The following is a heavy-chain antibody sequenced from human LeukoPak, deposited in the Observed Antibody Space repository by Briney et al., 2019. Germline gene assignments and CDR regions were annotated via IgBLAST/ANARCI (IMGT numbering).Heavy chain of an antibody. CDR3: ARSDYSNYYYFDY. V-gene: IGHV3-11*01. J-gene: IGHJ4*02. CDR1: GFTFSDYY. CDR2: ISSSGSTI. Sequence: PGGSLRLSCAASGFTFSDYYMSWIRQAPGKGLEWVSYISSSGSTIYYADSVKGRFTISRDSAKNSLYLQMNSLRAEDTAVYYCARSDYSNYYYFDYWGQGTLVTVSS. D-gene: IGHD4-11*01.